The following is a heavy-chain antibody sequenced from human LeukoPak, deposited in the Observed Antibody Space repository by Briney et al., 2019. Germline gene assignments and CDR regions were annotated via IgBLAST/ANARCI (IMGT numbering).Heavy chain of an antibody. CDR2: IKQDGSEK. V-gene: IGHV3-7*01. D-gene: IGHD3-10*01. CDR3: AGGSLWSPNWFDP. Sequence: AGGSLRLSCAASGFSISNYWMTWVRQAPGKGVEWVANIKQDGSEKYFVDSVKGRFTISRDNAKNSLYLQMNSLRADDTAVYYCAGGSLWSPNWFDPWGQGTLVTVSS. J-gene: IGHJ5*02. CDR1: GFSISNYW.